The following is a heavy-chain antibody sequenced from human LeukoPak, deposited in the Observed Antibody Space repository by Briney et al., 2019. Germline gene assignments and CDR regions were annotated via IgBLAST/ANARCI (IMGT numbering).Heavy chain of an antibody. V-gene: IGHV4-34*01. Sequence: PGGSLRLSCAASGFTFSSYWMHWIRQPPGKGLEWIGEINHSGSTNYNPSLKSRVTISVDTSKNQFSLKLSSVTAADTAVYYCARRPGILRYFDWSNWFDPWGQGTLVTVSS. D-gene: IGHD3-9*01. J-gene: IGHJ5*02. CDR3: ARRPGILRYFDWSNWFDP. CDR2: INHSGST. CDR1: GFTFSSYW.